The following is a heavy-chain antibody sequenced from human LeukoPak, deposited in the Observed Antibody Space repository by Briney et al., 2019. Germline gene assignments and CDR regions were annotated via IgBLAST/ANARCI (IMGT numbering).Heavy chain of an antibody. CDR2: INPGSGTT. CDR3: ARGGFTTMVRGVIITLDAFDI. J-gene: IGHJ3*02. V-gene: IGHV1-46*01. Sequence: ASVKVSCKASGYSVTNYYLHWVRQAPGQGCEWMGIINPGSGTTAYAQKFQGRVTMTRDTSTSTVYMELSSLRSEDMAVYYCARGGFTTMVRGVIITLDAFDIWGQGTMVTVSS. CDR1: GYSVTNYY. D-gene: IGHD3-10*01.